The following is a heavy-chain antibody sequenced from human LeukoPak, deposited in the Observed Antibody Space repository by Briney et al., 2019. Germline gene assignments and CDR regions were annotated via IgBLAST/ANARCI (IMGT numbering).Heavy chain of an antibody. J-gene: IGHJ4*02. D-gene: IGHD3-22*01. Sequence: PSETLSLTCIVSGYSISSGYYWSWIRQPPEKGLEWIGEINHSGSTNYNPSLKSRVTISVDTSKYQFSLKLSSVTAADTAVYYCARYYYDSSGYGNEDYWGQGTLVTVSS. V-gene: IGHV4-34*01. CDR2: INHSGST. CDR1: GYSISSGYY. CDR3: ARYYYDSSGYGNEDY.